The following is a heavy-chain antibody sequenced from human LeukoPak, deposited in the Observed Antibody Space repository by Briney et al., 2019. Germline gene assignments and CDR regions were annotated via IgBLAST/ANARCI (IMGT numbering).Heavy chain of an antibody. CDR1: GYTFTSYG. V-gene: IGHV1-18*01. CDR3: ARFCTISNIYNWFDP. J-gene: IGHJ5*02. CDR2: ISAYNAYT. D-gene: IGHD3-9*01. Sequence: RASVKVSCKASGYTFTSYGITWVRQAPGQGLEWMRRISAYNAYTYYAQKLQGRVTMTTDTSTSTAYMELRSLRSDDTAVYYCARFCTISNIYNWFDPWGQGTLVTVSS.